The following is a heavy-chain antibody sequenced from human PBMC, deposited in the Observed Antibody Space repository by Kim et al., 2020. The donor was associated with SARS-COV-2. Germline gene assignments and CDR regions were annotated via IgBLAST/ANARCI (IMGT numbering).Heavy chain of an antibody. CDR2: IYYSGST. V-gene: IGHV4-61*01. Sequence: SETLSLTCTVSGGSVSSGSYYWSWIRQPPGKGLEWIGYIYYSGSTNYNPSLKSRVTISVDTSKNQFSLKLSSVTAADTAVYYCARSTVTTSYYGMDVWGQGTTVTVSS. CDR1: GGSVSSGSYY. D-gene: IGHD4-17*01. J-gene: IGHJ6*02. CDR3: ARSTVTTSYYGMDV.